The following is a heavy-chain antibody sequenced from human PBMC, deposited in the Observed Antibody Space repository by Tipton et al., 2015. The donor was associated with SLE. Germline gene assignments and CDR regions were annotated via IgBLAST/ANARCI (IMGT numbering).Heavy chain of an antibody. CDR3: ARGLRGSSPFDY. J-gene: IGHJ4*02. V-gene: IGHV4-30-4*01. CDR1: GGSISSGDYY. D-gene: IGHD6-13*01. Sequence: TLSLTCTVSGGSISSGDYYWSWIRQPPGKGLEWIGYIYYSGSTYYNPSLKSRVTISVDTSKNQFSLKLSSVTAADTAVYYCARGLRGSSPFDYWGQGTLVTVSS. CDR2: IYYSGST.